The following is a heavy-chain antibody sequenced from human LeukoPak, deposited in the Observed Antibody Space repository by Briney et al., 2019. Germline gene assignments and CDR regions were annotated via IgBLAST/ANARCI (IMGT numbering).Heavy chain of an antibody. D-gene: IGHD1-26*01. J-gene: IGHJ4*02. CDR3: ARGGLVGSTKNYLDY. Sequence: GESLKISCKASRYSFTTYWICWVRQMPGKGLEWMGIIYPGDSDTRYSPSFQGQVTISADKSITTAYLQWSSLKASDTAMYYCARGGLVGSTKNYLDYWGQGTLVTVSS. CDR2: IYPGDSDT. V-gene: IGHV5-51*01. CDR1: RYSFTTYW.